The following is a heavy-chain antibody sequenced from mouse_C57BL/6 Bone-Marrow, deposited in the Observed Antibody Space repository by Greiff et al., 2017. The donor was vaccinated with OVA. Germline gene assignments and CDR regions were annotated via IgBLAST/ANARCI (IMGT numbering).Heavy chain of an antibody. CDR1: GYTFTSYW. Sequence: QVQLQQPGAELVKPGASVKLSCKASGYTFTSYWMHWVKQRPGRGLEWIGRIDPNSGGTKYTEKFKSKATLTVDKTSSTAYMQLSSLTSEDSAVYYCASLYYYGSSYGYFDVWGTVTTVTVSS. CDR2: IDPNSGGT. CDR3: ASLYYYGSSYGYFDV. J-gene: IGHJ1*03. D-gene: IGHD1-1*01. V-gene: IGHV1-72*01.